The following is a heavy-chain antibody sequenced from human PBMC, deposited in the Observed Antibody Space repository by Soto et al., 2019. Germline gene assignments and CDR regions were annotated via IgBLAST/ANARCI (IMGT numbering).Heavy chain of an antibody. CDR3: ARDGIAAAGRVNFDY. CDR1: GDSVSSNSAA. Sequence: PSQTLSLTCVISGDSVSSNSAAWNWIRQSPSRGLEWLGRTYYRSKWYNDYAVSVKGRITINPDTSKNQFSLQLNSVTPEDTAVYYCARDGIAAAGRVNFDYWGQGTLVTVS. J-gene: IGHJ4*02. V-gene: IGHV6-1*01. CDR2: TYYRSKWYN. D-gene: IGHD6-13*01.